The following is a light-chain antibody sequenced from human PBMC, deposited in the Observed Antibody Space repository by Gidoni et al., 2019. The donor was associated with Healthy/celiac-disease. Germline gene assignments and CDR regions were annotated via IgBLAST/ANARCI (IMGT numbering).Light chain of an antibody. CDR3: QQSYSTPPT. Sequence: DTQLTTSPSSLSASVAHRVTITGRASQSISSYLNRYQQKPGKDPKLLICAASSLQSEVASRFSGSGSGTDFTIAISSLKTEDYATYYCQQSYSTPPTFGGGTKVEIK. J-gene: IGKJ4*01. CDR1: QSISSY. V-gene: IGKV1-39*01. CDR2: AAS.